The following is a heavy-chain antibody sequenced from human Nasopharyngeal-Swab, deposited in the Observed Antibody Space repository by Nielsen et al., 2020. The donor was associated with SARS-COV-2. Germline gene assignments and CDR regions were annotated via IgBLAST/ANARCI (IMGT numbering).Heavy chain of an antibody. J-gene: IGHJ6*02. V-gene: IGHV4-61*02. CDR1: GGSISSGSYY. Sequence: SETLSLTCTVSGGSISSGSYYWSWIRQPAGKGLEWIGRIYTSGSTNYNPSLKSRVTISVDKSKNQFSLKLSSVTAADTAVYYCARYFTDHYYYYYGMDVWGQGTTVTVSS. CDR3: ARYFTDHYYYYYGMDV. D-gene: IGHD3-9*01. CDR2: IYTSGST.